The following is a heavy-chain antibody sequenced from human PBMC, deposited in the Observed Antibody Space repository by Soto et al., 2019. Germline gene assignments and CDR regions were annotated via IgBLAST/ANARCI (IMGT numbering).Heavy chain of an antibody. CDR2: IIPILTTP. D-gene: IGHD2-8*02. CDR3: ATSVGIAPTGEDGMDV. J-gene: IGHJ6*02. V-gene: IGHV1-69*13. CDR1: GGTFIIDG. Sequence: SVKFSGRASGGTFIIDGFSWVRQAPGQGPEWIGGIIPILTTPNYAQKFHGRVTIVADESTTTVYMELSSLKSEDTAVYYCATSVGIAPTGEDGMDVWGQRTSVPVSS.